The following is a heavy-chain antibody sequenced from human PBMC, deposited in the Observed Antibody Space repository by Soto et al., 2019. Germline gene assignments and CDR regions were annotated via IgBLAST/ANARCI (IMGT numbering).Heavy chain of an antibody. CDR1: GGTFSPYT. J-gene: IGHJ4*02. Sequence: QVQLVQSGAEVKKPGSSVKVSCKASGGTFSPYTINWVRQAPGQGLQWMGRIIPFFGVTNYAQKFQARVTLIADKATTTAYMELSGLRFEDTAVYYGPRDWESTVSTWSFGAFWGRGTLVTVSS. CDR3: PRDWESTVSTWSFGAF. V-gene: IGHV1-69*08. D-gene: IGHD3-10*01. CDR2: IIPFFGVT.